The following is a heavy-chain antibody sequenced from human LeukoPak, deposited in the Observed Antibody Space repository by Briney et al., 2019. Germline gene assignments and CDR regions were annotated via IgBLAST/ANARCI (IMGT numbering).Heavy chain of an antibody. J-gene: IGHJ4*02. CDR1: GFTFSSHA. V-gene: IGHV3-64*01. Sequence: PGGSLRLSCAASGFTFSSHAMSWVRQAPGKGLEYLSAISDNGGNTNYANSVKGRFTISRDNSKNTLYLQMDSLRADDMAVYYCARGGSRTFDYWGQGTLVTVSS. D-gene: IGHD3-10*01. CDR3: ARGGSRTFDY. CDR2: ISDNGGNT.